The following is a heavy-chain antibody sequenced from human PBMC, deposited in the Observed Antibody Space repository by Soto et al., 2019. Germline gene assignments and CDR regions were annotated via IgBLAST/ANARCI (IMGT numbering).Heavy chain of an antibody. V-gene: IGHV3-23*01. Sequence: WGSLRISCASSGFTFSSYAMSGVGQAQGNGLEWVSAISGSGGSTYYADSVKGRFTISRDNSKNTLYLQMNSLRAEDTAVYYCAKDRWDKSGRSEILYFDYWGHGTLVTVSS. CDR3: AKDRWDKSGRSEILYFDY. D-gene: IGHD1-26*01. CDR2: ISGSGGST. J-gene: IGHJ4*01. CDR1: GFTFSSYA.